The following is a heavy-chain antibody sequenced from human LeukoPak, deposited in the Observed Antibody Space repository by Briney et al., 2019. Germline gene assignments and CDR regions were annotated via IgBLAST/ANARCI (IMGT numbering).Heavy chain of an antibody. CDR2: IYTSGST. D-gene: IGHD2-15*01. J-gene: IGHJ4*02. Sequence: PSQTLSLTCTVSGGSISSGSYYWSCIGQPAGKGLEWIGRIYTSGSTNYNPSLKSRVTISVDTSKNQFSLNLSSVTAADTAVYYCARLGILYFDYWGQGTLVTVSS. V-gene: IGHV4-61*02. CDR3: ARLGILYFDY. CDR1: GGSISSGSYY.